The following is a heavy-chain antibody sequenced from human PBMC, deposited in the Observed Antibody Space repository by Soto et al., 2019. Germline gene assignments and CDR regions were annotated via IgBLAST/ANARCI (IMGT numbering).Heavy chain of an antibody. J-gene: IGHJ6*02. V-gene: IGHV4-34*01. CDR1: GGSFSGYY. Sequence: SETLSLTCAVYGGSFSGYYWSWIRQPPGKWLEWIGEINHSGSTNYNPSLKSRVTISVDTSKNQFSLKLSSVTAADTAVYYRARGKTRVRGVAYYYYGMDVWGHGTTVTVSS. D-gene: IGHD3-10*01. CDR3: ARGKTRVRGVAYYYYGMDV. CDR2: INHSGST.